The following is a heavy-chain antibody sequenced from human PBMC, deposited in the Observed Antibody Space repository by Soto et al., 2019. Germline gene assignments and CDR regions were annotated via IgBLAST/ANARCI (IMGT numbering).Heavy chain of an antibody. CDR2: IYYSGST. Sequence: SETLSLTCTVSGDSISTYYWSWIRQPPGKGLEWIGYIYYSGSTNYSPSLKSRVTISVDTSKNQFSLKLSSVTAADTAVYYCARSIAAAGRGGNWFDPWGQGTLVTVSS. CDR3: ARSIAAAGRGGNWFDP. V-gene: IGHV4-59*08. J-gene: IGHJ5*02. CDR1: GDSISTYY. D-gene: IGHD6-13*01.